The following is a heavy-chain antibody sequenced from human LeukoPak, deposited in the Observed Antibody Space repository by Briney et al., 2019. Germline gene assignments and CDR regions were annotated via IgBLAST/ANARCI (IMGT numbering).Heavy chain of an antibody. CDR2: IYYSGST. D-gene: IGHD1-26*01. CDR3: ARGWYNGSYRFDY. Sequence: SETLSLTFTVSGGSISGYYWSWIRQPPGKGLKWIAYIYYSGSTNYNPSLKSRVTISVDTSKNQFSLKLSSVTAADTAVYYCARGWYNGSYRFDYWGQGTLVTVSS. J-gene: IGHJ4*02. CDR1: GGSISGYY. V-gene: IGHV4-59*01.